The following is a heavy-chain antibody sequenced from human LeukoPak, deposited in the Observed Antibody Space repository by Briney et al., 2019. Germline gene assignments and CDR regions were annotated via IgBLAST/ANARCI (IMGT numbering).Heavy chain of an antibody. Sequence: PGGSLRLSCAASGFTFSNYGMHWVRQAPGKGLEWVAVVSHDGSKKEFADSVKGRFTISRDNSKNTVWLQMDSLRAEDTAVYYCARDPPSDYGDYDYWGQGTLVTVSS. CDR3: ARDPPSDYGDYDY. CDR1: GFTFSNYG. CDR2: VSHDGSKK. D-gene: IGHD4-17*01. V-gene: IGHV3-33*01. J-gene: IGHJ4*02.